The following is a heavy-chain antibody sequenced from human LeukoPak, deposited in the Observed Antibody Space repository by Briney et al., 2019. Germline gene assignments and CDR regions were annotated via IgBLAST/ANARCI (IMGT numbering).Heavy chain of an antibody. V-gene: IGHV3-7*01. J-gene: IGHJ3*02. CDR3: ARSPPLWNGDAFDI. CDR1: GFTFSSYW. Sequence: GGSLRLSCAASGFTFSSYWMSWVRQAPGKGLEWVANIKQDGSEKYYVDSVKGRFTISRDNAKNSLYLQMNSLRVEDTAVYYCARSPPLWNGDAFDIWGQGTMVTVSS. CDR2: IKQDGSEK. D-gene: IGHD1-1*01.